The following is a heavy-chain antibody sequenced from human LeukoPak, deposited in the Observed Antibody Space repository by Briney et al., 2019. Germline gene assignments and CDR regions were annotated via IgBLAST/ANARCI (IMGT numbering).Heavy chain of an antibody. D-gene: IGHD3-10*01. V-gene: IGHV3-21*01. J-gene: IGHJ4*02. CDR2: ISSSSYI. Sequence: GGSLRLSCAASGFTFSSYSMNWVRPAPGKGLEWVSSISSSSYIYYADSVKGRFTISRDNAKNSLYLQMNSMRAEDAAVYYCARHRSQITMVRGVISHWGQGTLVTVSS. CDR1: GFTFSSYS. CDR3: ARHRSQITMVRGVISH.